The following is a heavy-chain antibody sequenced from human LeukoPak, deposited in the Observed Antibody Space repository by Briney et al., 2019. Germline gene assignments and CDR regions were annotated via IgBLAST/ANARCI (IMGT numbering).Heavy chain of an antibody. J-gene: IGHJ4*02. Sequence: SETLSLTCTVSGGFISDYYWSWIRQPAGKGLEWIGRISSSGSTKYNPSLGSRFAMSIDTSKTQVSLQLRSVTAADTAVYYCARYQRVGDPEAYWGQGTLVTVSS. CDR3: ARYQRVGDPEAY. D-gene: IGHD3-16*01. CDR1: GGFISDYY. CDR2: ISSSGST. V-gene: IGHV4-4*07.